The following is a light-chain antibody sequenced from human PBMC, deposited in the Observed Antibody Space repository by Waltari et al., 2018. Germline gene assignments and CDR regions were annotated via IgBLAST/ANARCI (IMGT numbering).Light chain of an antibody. V-gene: IGKV2-28*01. Sequence: DIVMTQSPLSLPVTPGEPASISCRSSQSLQHSNGYNYLEWYLQKPGQAPQFMIYLGSNRASGVPDRFSCSESGTDFTLKISRVEAEDVGAYYCMQSLQTPYTFGQGTKLEIK. CDR3: MQSLQTPYT. CDR2: LGS. CDR1: QSLQHSNGYNY. J-gene: IGKJ2*01.